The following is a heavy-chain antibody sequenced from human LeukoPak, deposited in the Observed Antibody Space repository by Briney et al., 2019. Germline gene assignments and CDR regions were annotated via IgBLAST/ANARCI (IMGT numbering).Heavy chain of an antibody. CDR1: GGSISSGSYY. V-gene: IGHV4-61*02. CDR3: AREPLFNIGWLRLGTGFDY. CDR2: IYTSGST. J-gene: IGHJ4*02. D-gene: IGHD5-12*01. Sequence: SETLSLTCTVSGGSISSGSYYWSWIRQPAGKGLEWIGRIYTSGSTNYNPSLKSRVTISVDTSKNQFSLKLSSVTAADTAVYYCAREPLFNIGWLRLGTGFDYWGQGTLVTVSS.